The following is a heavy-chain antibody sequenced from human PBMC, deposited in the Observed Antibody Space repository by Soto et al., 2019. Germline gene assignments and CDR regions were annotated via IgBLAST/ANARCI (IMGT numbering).Heavy chain of an antibody. D-gene: IGHD3-10*01. J-gene: IGHJ6*02. CDR2: FDPEDGET. V-gene: IGHV1-24*01. CDR1: GYTLTELS. CDR3: ATAMVRGVYYGMDV. Sequence: ASVKVSCKVSGYTLTELSMHWVRQAPGKGLEWMGGFDPEDGETIYAQKFQGRVTMTEDTSTDTAYMELSSLRSEDTAVYYCATAMVRGVYYGMDVWGQGTTVTVSS.